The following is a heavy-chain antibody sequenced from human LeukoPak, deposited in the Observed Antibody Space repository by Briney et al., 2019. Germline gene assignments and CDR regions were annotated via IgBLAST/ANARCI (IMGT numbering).Heavy chain of an antibody. D-gene: IGHD6-19*01. V-gene: IGHV5-51*01. J-gene: IGHJ4*02. Sequence: GESLKISCKGSGYSFATYWIGWVRQMPGKGLEWMGIFYPGDADTRYSPSFQGQVTISADKSISTAYLQWSSLKASDTAMYYYATVPGGSSDWPYWGQGTLVTVSS. CDR2: FYPGDADT. CDR1: GYSFATYW. CDR3: ATVPGGSSDWPY.